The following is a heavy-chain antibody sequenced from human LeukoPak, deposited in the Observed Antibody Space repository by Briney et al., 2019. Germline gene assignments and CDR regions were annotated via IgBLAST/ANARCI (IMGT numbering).Heavy chain of an antibody. J-gene: IGHJ4*02. V-gene: IGHV5-51*01. CDR3: ARRFHDFWSGPLNYFDY. D-gene: IGHD3-3*01. Sequence: GESLKISCKGSGYSFTSYWIGWVRQMPGKGLEWMGIIYPGDSDTRYSPSFQGQVTISADKSISTAYLQWSSLKASDTAMYYCARRFHDFWSGPLNYFDYWGQGNLVTVSS. CDR1: GYSFTSYW. CDR2: IYPGDSDT.